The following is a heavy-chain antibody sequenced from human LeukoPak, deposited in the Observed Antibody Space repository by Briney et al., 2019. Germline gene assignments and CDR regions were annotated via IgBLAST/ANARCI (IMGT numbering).Heavy chain of an antibody. J-gene: IGHJ4*02. CDR1: GGSISSSSYY. V-gene: IGHV4-39*01. CDR2: IYYSGST. CDR3: ARHELWFGELLVDGLFDY. D-gene: IGHD3-10*01. Sequence: SETLSLTCTVSGGSISSSSYYRGWIRQSPGKGLEWIGSIYYSGSTYYNPSLKGRVTISVDTSKNQFSLKLSSVTAADTAVYYCARHELWFGELLVDGLFDYWGQGTLVTVSS.